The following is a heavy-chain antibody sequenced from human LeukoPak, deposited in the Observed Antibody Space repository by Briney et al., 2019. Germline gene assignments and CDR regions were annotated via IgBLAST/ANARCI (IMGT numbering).Heavy chain of an antibody. Sequence: SETLSLTCTVSGDSISSSSSYWGWIRQPPGKGLEWIGSIFYSGSTYYNPSLKSRVTISIVASKNQFSLKLSSVTAADTAVYYCARSQNYYGSGDYWSQGTLVTVSS. CDR1: GDSISSSSSY. V-gene: IGHV4-39*01. CDR2: IFYSGST. CDR3: ARSQNYYGSGDY. D-gene: IGHD3-10*01. J-gene: IGHJ4*02.